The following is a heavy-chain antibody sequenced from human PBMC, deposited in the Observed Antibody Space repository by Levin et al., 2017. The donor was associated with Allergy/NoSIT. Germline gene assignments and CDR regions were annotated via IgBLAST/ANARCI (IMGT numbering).Heavy chain of an antibody. D-gene: IGHD3-10*01. V-gene: IGHV1-8*01. CDR1: GYTFTSYD. Sequence: GASVKVSCKASGYTFTSYDINWVRQATGQGLEWMGWMNPNSGNTGYAQKFQGRVTMTRNTSISTAYMELSSLRSEDTAVYYCARGLITMVRGVITRYYYYGMDVWGQGTTVTVSS. CDR3: ARGLITMVRGVITRYYYYGMDV. CDR2: MNPNSGNT. J-gene: IGHJ6*02.